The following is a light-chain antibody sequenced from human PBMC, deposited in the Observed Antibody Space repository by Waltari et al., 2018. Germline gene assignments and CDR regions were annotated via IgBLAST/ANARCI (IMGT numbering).Light chain of an antibody. V-gene: IGLV1-40*01. CDR3: QSYDTSLGVV. Sequence: QSVLTQPPPVSGAPGQGVTIPCTGRWSNLGAGFEVHRYQQLPGKAPTLLVYGVNTRPPGVPDRFFGSKSGTSASLAIPGLQPEDEADYYCQSYDTSLGVVFGGGTKLTVL. CDR1: WSNLGAGFE. CDR2: GVN. J-gene: IGLJ2*01.